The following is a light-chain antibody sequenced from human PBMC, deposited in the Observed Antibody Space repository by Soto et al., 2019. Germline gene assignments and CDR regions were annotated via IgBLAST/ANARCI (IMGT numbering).Light chain of an antibody. Sequence: GDRVTITCRASEDVNGWLAWYQQKPGTAPKLLIYDVSTLESGVPSRFSGSGSGTEFTLTINSLQPDDFATFYCQLYTSYPFAFG. CDR1: EDVNGW. CDR3: QLYTSYPFA. V-gene: IGKV1-5*01. J-gene: IGKJ2*01. CDR2: DVS.